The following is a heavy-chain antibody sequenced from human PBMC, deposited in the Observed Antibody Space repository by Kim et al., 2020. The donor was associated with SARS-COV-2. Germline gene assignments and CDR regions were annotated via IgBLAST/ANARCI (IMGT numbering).Heavy chain of an antibody. CDR2: IYYSGST. D-gene: IGHD6-13*01. V-gene: IGHV4-39*01. J-gene: IGHJ3*02. CDR1: GGSISSSSYY. CDR3: ASLGSSWSTLGAFDI. Sequence: SETLSLTCTVSGGSISSSSYYWGWIRQPPGKGLEWIGSIYYSGSTYYNPSLKSRVTISVDTSKNQFSLKLSSVTAADTAVYYCASLGSSWSTLGAFDIWGQGTMVTVSS.